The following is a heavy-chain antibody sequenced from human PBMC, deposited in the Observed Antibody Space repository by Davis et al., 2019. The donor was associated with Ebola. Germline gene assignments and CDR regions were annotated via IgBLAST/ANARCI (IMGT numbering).Heavy chain of an antibody. V-gene: IGHV5-10-1*01. Sequence: GESLKISCKGSGCSSNNYWISWVRQLPGKGLEWLGRIDPSDSYTNYSPSFQGHITISVDRSVSSVFLQWSSLRASDTAIYYCARDIPSSYNWFDPWGQGTQVTVSS. CDR1: GCSSNNYW. CDR3: ARDIPSSYNWFDP. CDR2: IDPSDSYT. D-gene: IGHD2-15*01. J-gene: IGHJ5*02.